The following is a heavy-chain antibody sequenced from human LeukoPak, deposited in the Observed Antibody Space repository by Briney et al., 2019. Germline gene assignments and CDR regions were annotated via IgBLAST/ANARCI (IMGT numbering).Heavy chain of an antibody. V-gene: IGHV1-69*13. D-gene: IGHD3-22*01. J-gene: IGHJ4*02. CDR2: IIPIFGTA. Sequence: SVKVSCKASRGTFSNYAISWVRQAPGQGLEWMGGIIPIFGTANYAQKLQGRVTITADESTSTVYMELSSLRSEDTALYYCARDVNYYDSSGWGYYFDYWGQGTLVTVSS. CDR3: ARDVNYYDSSGWGYYFDY. CDR1: RGTFSNYA.